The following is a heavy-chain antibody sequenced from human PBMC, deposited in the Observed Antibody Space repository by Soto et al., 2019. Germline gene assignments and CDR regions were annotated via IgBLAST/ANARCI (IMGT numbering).Heavy chain of an antibody. CDR2: FDPEDGET. J-gene: IGHJ3*02. V-gene: IGHV1-24*01. Sequence: ASVKVSCKVSGYTLTELSMHWVLQAPGKGLEWMGGFDPEDGETIYAQKFQGRVTMTEDTSTDTAYMELSSLRSEDTAVYYCATDPYSSGSNDAFDIWGQGTMVTVSS. CDR1: GYTLTELS. D-gene: IGHD6-19*01. CDR3: ATDPYSSGSNDAFDI.